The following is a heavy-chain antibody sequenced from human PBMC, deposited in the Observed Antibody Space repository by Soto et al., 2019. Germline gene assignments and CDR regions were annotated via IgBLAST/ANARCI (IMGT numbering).Heavy chain of an antibody. CDR2: IYYSGST. Sequence: PSETLSLTCTVSGGSISSYYWSWIRQPPGKGLEWIGYIYYSGSTNYNPSLKSRVTISVDTSKNQFSLKLTSVTAADTAVYYCARHSPSVVPAASFDYWGQGTLVTVSS. D-gene: IGHD2-2*01. CDR3: ARHSPSVVPAASFDY. CDR1: GGSISSYY. V-gene: IGHV4-59*08. J-gene: IGHJ4*02.